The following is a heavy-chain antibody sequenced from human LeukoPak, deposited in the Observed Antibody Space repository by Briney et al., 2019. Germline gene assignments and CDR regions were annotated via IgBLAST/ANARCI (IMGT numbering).Heavy chain of an antibody. J-gene: IGHJ3*02. Sequence: SETLSLTCTVSGGSISTYYWSWIRQPPGKGLEWIGYIYYTGSSNYSPSLKSRVTISVDTSKNQFSLKLSSVTAADTAVYYCAGDVGNSGYNAFDIWGQGTMVTVSS. CDR2: IYYTGSS. CDR3: AGDVGNSGYNAFDI. D-gene: IGHD3-22*01. CDR1: GGSISTYY. V-gene: IGHV4-59*01.